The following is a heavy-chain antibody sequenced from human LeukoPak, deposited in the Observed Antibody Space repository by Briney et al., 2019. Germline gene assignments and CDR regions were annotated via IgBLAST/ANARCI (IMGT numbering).Heavy chain of an antibody. CDR3: ARGGDFWSGEYFDY. V-gene: IGHV4-39*07. J-gene: IGHJ4*02. Sequence: PSETLSLTCTVSGGSISSSSYYWGWIRQPPGKGLEWIGSIYYSGSTYYNPSLKSRVTISVDTSKSQFSLKLSSVTAADTAVYYCARGGDFWSGEYFDYWGQGTLVTVSS. CDR1: GGSISSSSYY. D-gene: IGHD3-3*01. CDR2: IYYSGST.